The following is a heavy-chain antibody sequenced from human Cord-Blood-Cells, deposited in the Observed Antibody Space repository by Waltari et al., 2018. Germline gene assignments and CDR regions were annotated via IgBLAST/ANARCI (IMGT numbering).Heavy chain of an antibody. J-gene: IGHJ4*02. CDR3: ARQTGDYDTIDY. D-gene: IGHD4-17*01. CDR2: IYPGDSDT. Sequence: EYMGIIYPGDSDTRYSPSFQGQVTISADKSISTAYLQWSSLKASDTAMYYCARQTGDYDTIDYWGQGTLVTVSS. V-gene: IGHV5-51*01.